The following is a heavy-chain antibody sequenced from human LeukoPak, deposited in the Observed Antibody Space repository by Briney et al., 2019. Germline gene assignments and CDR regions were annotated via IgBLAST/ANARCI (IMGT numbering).Heavy chain of an antibody. CDR2: IWYDGSNK. Sequence: PGGSLRLSCAASGFTFSSYGMHWVRQAPGKGLEWVAVIWYDGSNKYYADSVKGRFTISRDSSKNTLYLQMNSLRAEDTAVYYCAKSVIGCGGDCYYFDYWGQGTLVTVSS. D-gene: IGHD2-21*02. V-gene: IGHV3-33*06. CDR3: AKSVIGCGGDCYYFDY. J-gene: IGHJ4*02. CDR1: GFTFSSYG.